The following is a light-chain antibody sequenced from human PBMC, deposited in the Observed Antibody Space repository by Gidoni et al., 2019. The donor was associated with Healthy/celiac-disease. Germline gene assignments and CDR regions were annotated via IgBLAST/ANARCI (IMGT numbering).Light chain of an antibody. CDR1: QSISSY. V-gene: IGKV1-39*01. CDR2: AAS. J-gene: IGKJ1*01. CDR3: QQSYSTPQT. Sequence: DIQMTQSPSSLSASVGDRVTITCRASQSISSYLNWYQQKPGKAPKLLIYAASSLQSGVPSRFSGSGSGKDFTLIISSLQPEDFATYYWQQSYSTPQTFGQGTKVEIK.